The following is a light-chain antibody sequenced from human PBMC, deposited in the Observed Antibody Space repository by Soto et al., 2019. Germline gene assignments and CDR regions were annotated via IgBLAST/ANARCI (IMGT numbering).Light chain of an antibody. J-gene: IGKJ1*01. CDR3: QQYYSYPRA. CDR2: AAS. V-gene: IGKV1-8*01. CDR1: LTISNY. Sequence: PSSLSASTGDRVTISCRASLTISNYLAWYQKKPGKTPKLLIYAASTLQGGVPSRFSGSGSGTDFTLTINNLQSEDVATYYCQQYYSYPRAFGQGTKVDIK.